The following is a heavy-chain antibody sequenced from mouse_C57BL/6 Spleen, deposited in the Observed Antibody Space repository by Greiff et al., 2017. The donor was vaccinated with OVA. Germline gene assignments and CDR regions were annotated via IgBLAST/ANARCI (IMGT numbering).Heavy chain of an antibody. D-gene: IGHD2-3*01. CDR1: GYTFTSYW. Sequence: VQLQQPGAELVKPGASVKLSCKASGYTFTSYWMHWVKQRPGRGLEWIGRIDPNSGGTKYNEKFKSKATLTVDKPSSTAYIQLSSLTSEDSAVYYCARSDGYYEDRFAYWGQGTLVTVSA. V-gene: IGHV1-72*01. CDR2: IDPNSGGT. J-gene: IGHJ3*01. CDR3: ARSDGYYEDRFAY.